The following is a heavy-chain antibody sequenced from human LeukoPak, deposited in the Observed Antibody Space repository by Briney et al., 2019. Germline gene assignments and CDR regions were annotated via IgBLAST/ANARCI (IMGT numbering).Heavy chain of an antibody. J-gene: IGHJ4*02. CDR3: ARVARGWNYVDY. V-gene: IGHV4-4*07. CDR1: GGSISSYY. CDR2: ISASGTT. Sequence: SETLSLTCTVSGGSISSYYWRWIRQPAGEGLEWIGRISASGTTNYNPSLKSRVTMSVDTSKNHFSLKLNSVPAADTAVYYCARVARGWNYVDYWGQGTLVTVSS. D-gene: IGHD6-19*01.